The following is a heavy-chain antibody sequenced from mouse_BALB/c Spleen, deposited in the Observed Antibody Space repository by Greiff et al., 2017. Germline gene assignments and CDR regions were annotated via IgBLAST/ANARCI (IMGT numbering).Heavy chain of an antibody. Sequence: EVQLVESGGGLVKPGGSLKLSCAASGFTFSDYYMYWVRQTPEKRLEWVATISDGGSYTYYPDSVKGRFTISRDNPKNTLFLQMTSLRSEDTAMYYCARSNRHYYAMDYWGQGTSVTVSS. D-gene: IGHD4-1*01. CDR2: ISDGGSYT. J-gene: IGHJ4*01. V-gene: IGHV5-4*02. CDR1: GFTFSDYY. CDR3: ARSNRHYYAMDY.